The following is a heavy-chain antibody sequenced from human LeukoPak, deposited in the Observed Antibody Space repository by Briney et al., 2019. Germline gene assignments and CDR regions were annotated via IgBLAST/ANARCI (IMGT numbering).Heavy chain of an antibody. J-gene: IGHJ4*02. CDR1: GASVSNYY. D-gene: IGHD5-12*01. CDR2: FSYSGST. V-gene: IGHV4-59*02. Sequence: SQTLSLTCTVSGASVSNYYWSWIRQPPGKGLEWIGYFSYSGSTNYNPSLKSRVTISVDTSKNQFSLKLSSVTAADTAVYYCARGPLDSGYTYFDYWGQGTLVSVAS. CDR3: ARGPLDSGYTYFDY.